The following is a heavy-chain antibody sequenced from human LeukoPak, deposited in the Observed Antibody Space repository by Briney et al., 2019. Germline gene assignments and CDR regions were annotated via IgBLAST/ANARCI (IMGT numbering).Heavy chain of an antibody. CDR2: IYYSGST. CDR1: GFTFSSYS. J-gene: IGHJ6*03. D-gene: IGHD5-24*01. CDR3: ARDVREMATISYYYMDV. Sequence: GSLRLSCAASGFTFSSYSMNWVRQPPGKGLEWIGSIYYSGSTYYNPSLKSRVTISVDTSKNQFSLKLSSVTAADTAVYYCARDVREMATISYYYMDVWGKGTTVTVSS. V-gene: IGHV4-39*07.